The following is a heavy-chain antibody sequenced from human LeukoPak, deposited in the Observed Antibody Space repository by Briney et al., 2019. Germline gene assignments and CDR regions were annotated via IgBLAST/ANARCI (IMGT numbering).Heavy chain of an antibody. CDR2: IYYSGST. CDR3: ARADGYSGSYYAFDI. Sequence: PSETLSFTCTVSGGSISSYYWSWIRQPPGKGLEWIGYIYYSGSTNYNPSLKSRVTISVDTSKNQFSLKLSSVTAADTAVYYCARADGYSGSYYAFDIWGQGTMVTVSS. D-gene: IGHD1-26*01. CDR1: GGSISSYY. J-gene: IGHJ3*02. V-gene: IGHV4-59*01.